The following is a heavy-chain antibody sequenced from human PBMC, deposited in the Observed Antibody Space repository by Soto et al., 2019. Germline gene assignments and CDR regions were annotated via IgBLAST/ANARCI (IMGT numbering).Heavy chain of an antibody. V-gene: IGHV3-30*18. CDR3: AKGSYYYDSSGHFDY. Sequence: HPGGSLRLSCAASGFTFSSYGMHWVRQAPGKGLEWVAVISYDGSNKYYADSVKGRFTISRDNSKNTLYLQMNSLRAEDTAVYYCAKGSYYYDSSGHFDYWGQGT. J-gene: IGHJ4*02. CDR1: GFTFSSYG. D-gene: IGHD3-22*01. CDR2: ISYDGSNK.